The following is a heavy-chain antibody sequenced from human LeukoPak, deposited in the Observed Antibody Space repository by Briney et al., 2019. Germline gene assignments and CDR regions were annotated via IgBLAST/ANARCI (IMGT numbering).Heavy chain of an antibody. CDR3: ARAPTYYYDSSGYQDRGGFDY. V-gene: IGHV3-53*01. CDR1: GFTVSSNF. D-gene: IGHD3-22*01. J-gene: IGHJ4*02. Sequence: GGSLRLSCAASGFTVSSNFMSWVRQAPGKGLECVSVIYSRGGTYYADSVQGRFTISRDASKNTLFLQMNSLRADDTAVYYCARAPTYYYDSSGYQDRGGFDYWGQGTLVTVSS. CDR2: IYSRGGT.